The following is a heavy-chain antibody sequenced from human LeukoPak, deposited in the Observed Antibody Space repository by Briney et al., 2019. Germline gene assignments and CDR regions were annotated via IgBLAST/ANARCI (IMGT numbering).Heavy chain of an antibody. Sequence: GESLKISCKGSGYSFTSYWVGWVRQMPGKGLEWMGIIYPGDSDTRYSPSFQGQVTISADKSISTAYLQWSSLKASDTAMYYCARGQQLTYNWFDPWGQGTLVTVSS. CDR3: ARGQQLTYNWFDP. CDR1: GYSFTSYW. V-gene: IGHV5-51*01. CDR2: IYPGDSDT. J-gene: IGHJ5*02. D-gene: IGHD6-13*01.